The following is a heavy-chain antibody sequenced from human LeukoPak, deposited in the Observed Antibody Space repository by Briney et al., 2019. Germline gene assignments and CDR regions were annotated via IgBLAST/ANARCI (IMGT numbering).Heavy chain of an antibody. Sequence: SETLSLTCTVSGGSISSYYWSGIRQPPGKGLEWIGYIYYSGSTNYNPSLKSRVTISVDTSKNQFSLKLSSVTAADTAVYYCARHLRNSGSYPLDYWGQGTLVTVSS. CDR2: IYYSGST. V-gene: IGHV4-59*08. CDR3: ARHLRNSGSYPLDY. CDR1: GGSISSYY. J-gene: IGHJ4*02. D-gene: IGHD1-26*01.